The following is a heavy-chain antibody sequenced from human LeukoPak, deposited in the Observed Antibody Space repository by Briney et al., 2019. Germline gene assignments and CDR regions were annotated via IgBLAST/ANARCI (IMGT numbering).Heavy chain of an antibody. CDR1: GYTFTSYY. CDR3: ARDEWTDSSGYYPVWAFDI. V-gene: IGHV1-46*01. J-gene: IGHJ3*02. Sequence: ASVKVSCKASGYTFTSYYMHWVRQAPGQGLEWMGIINPSGGSTSYAQKFQGRVTMTRDTSTSTVYMELSSLRSEDTAVYYCARDEWTDSSGYYPVWAFDIWGQGTMVTVSS. CDR2: INPSGGST. D-gene: IGHD3-22*01.